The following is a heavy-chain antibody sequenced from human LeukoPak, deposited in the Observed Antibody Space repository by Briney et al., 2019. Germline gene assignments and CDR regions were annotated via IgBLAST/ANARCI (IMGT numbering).Heavy chain of an antibody. CDR3: ARDTTTKRDAKCYFEY. D-gene: IGHD1-26*01. J-gene: IGHJ4*02. CDR1: GYTFTGYY. CDR2: INPNNGDT. V-gene: IGHV1-2*02. Sequence: ASVKVSCKASGYTFTGYYMHWVRQAPGQGLEWMGWINPNNGDTNYAQKFQGRVTMTRDTSISTAYMELSRLRSDDTAVYYCARDTTTKRDAKCYFEYWGQGTLVTVSS.